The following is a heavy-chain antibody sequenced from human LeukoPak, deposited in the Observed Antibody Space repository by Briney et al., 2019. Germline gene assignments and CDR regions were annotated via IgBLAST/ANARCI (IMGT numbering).Heavy chain of an antibody. CDR3: ARESYDFWSGYYGATSY. V-gene: IGHV3-23*01. D-gene: IGHD3-3*01. CDR2: IGGSGGST. CDR1: GFTFSSYA. Sequence: GGSLRLSCAASGFTFSSYAMIWVRQAPGKGLEWVSAIGGSGGSTYYADSVKGRFTISRDNSKNTLYLQMNSLRAEDTAVYYCARESYDFWSGYYGATSYWGQGTLVTVSS. J-gene: IGHJ4*02.